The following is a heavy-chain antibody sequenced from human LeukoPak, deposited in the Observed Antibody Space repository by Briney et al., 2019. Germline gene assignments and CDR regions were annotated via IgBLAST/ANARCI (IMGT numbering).Heavy chain of an antibody. V-gene: IGHV1-69*13. CDR3: VRLGDDYGGKEGFQH. CDR2: IIPIFGTA. CDR1: GGTFSSYA. D-gene: IGHD4-23*01. J-gene: IGHJ1*01. Sequence: GASVKVSCKASGGTFSSYAISWVRQAPGQGLEWMGGIIPIFGTANYAQKFQGRVTITADESTSTAYMELSSLRSEDTAVYYCVRLGDDYGGKEGFQHWGQGTLVTVSS.